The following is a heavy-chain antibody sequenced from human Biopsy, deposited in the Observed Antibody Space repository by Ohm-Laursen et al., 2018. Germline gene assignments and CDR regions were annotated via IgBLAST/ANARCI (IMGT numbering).Heavy chain of an antibody. CDR2: IYYTGST. D-gene: IGHD1-26*01. CDR1: GGSISSYY. Sequence: SDTLSLTCTVSGGSISSYYWSWIRQPPGKGLEWIGYIYYTGSTNYNPSLKSRITISVDTPMNHFYLRLTSVTAADTAVYYCARHAPSYSGSYWRYFDLWGRGTLVIVSS. J-gene: IGHJ2*01. V-gene: IGHV4-59*08. CDR3: ARHAPSYSGSYWRYFDL.